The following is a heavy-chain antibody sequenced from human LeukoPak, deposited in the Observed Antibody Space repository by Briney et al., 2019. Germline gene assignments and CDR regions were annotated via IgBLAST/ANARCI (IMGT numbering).Heavy chain of an antibody. CDR3: ARGIVVPAATIFDY. CDR1: GYTFTGYY. J-gene: IGHJ4*02. CDR2: INPNSGGT. Sequence: ASVKVSCKASGYTFTGYYMHWVRQAPGQGLEWMGWINPNSGGTNYAQRLQGRVTMTTDTSTSTAYMELRSLRSDDTAVYYCARGIVVPAATIFDYWGQGTLVTVSS. V-gene: IGHV1-2*02. D-gene: IGHD2-2*01.